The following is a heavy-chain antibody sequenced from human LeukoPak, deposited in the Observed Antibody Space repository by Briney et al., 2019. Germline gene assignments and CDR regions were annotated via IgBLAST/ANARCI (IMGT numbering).Heavy chain of an antibody. J-gene: IGHJ4*02. CDR2: ISYDGSNK. V-gene: IGHV3-30*04. D-gene: IGHD2-21*02. CDR3: ARNYPQYCGGDCYFDY. Sequence: GGPLRLSCAAAGFTFSSYAMHWGRQAPGKGLEWVAVISYDGSNKYYADSVKGRFTISRDNSKNTLYLQMNSLRAEDTAVYYCARNYPQYCGGDCYFDYWGQGTLVTVSS. CDR1: GFTFSSYA.